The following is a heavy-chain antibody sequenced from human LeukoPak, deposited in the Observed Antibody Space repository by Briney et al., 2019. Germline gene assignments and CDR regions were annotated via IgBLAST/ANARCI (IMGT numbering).Heavy chain of an antibody. CDR2: ISGSGGST. V-gene: IGHV3-23*01. D-gene: IGHD3-10*01. CDR3: ASITMVRGVGY. J-gene: IGHJ4*02. CDR1: GFTFSSYG. Sequence: GGTLRLSCAASGFTFSSYGMSWVRQAPGKGLEWVSAISGSGGSTYYADSVKGRFTISRDNSKNTLYLQMNSLRAEDTAVYYCASITMVRGVGYWGQGTLVTVSS.